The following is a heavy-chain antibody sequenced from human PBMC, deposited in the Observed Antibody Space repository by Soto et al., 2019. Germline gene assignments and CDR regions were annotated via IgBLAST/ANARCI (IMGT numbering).Heavy chain of an antibody. V-gene: IGHV4-59*01. CDR1: SGSISSYY. CDR2: IYYSGST. CDR3: ARESGYCSGGSCYGSWFDP. D-gene: IGHD2-15*01. J-gene: IGHJ5*02. Sequence: LSLTCTVSSGSISSYYWSWIRQPPGKGLEWIGYIYYSGSTNYNPSLKSRVTISVDTSKNQFSLKLSSVTAADTAVYYCARESGYCSGGSCYGSWFDPWGQGTLVTVSS.